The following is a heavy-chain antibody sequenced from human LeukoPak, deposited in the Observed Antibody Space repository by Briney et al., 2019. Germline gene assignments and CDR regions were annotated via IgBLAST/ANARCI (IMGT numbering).Heavy chain of an antibody. J-gene: IGHJ5*02. CDR2: IYYSGST. CDR1: GGSITSGAYY. Sequence: SETLSLTCTVSGGSITSGAYYWGWIRQPPGKGPEWIGSIYYSGSTHYNPSLKSRVTISGDTSKNQFSLKLSSVTAADTAVYYCARGRGYSYAFDPWGQGTLVTVSS. D-gene: IGHD5-12*01. V-gene: IGHV4-39*07. CDR3: ARGRGYSYAFDP.